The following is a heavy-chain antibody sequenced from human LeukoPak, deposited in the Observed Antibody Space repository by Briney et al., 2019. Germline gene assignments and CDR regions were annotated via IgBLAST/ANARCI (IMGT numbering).Heavy chain of an antibody. V-gene: IGHV4-4*07. CDR1: GGSFSSYY. CDR3: ARDYGSGSYLY. J-gene: IGHJ4*02. CDR2: IYTSGST. D-gene: IGHD3-10*01. Sequence: SETLSLTCAVYGGSFSSYYWSWIRQPAGKGLEWIGRIYTSGSTNYNPSLKSRVTMSVDTSKNQFSLKLSSVTAADTAVYYCARDYGSGSYLYWGQGTLVTVSS.